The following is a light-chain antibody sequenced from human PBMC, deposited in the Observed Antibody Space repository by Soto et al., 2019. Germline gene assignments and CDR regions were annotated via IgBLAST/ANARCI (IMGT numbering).Light chain of an antibody. V-gene: IGLV3-21*02. J-gene: IGLJ3*02. CDR3: QVWDSSSDHPV. Sequence: SYELTQPPSVSVAPGQTARITCGGNNIGSKSVHWYQQKPGQATVLVVYDESDRPSGIPERFSGSNSGNTATLTISRVEAGDEADYYCQVWDSSSDHPVFGGGTKLTVL. CDR1: NIGSKS. CDR2: DES.